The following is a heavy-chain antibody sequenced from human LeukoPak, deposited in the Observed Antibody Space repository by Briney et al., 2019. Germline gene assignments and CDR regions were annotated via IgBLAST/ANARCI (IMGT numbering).Heavy chain of an antibody. D-gene: IGHD3-22*01. CDR3: ARGSGYSRFDS. V-gene: IGHV2-70*04. CDR2: IDWDDDK. Sequence: SGPALVKPTQTLTLTCTFSGFSLTTTGMRVMWIRQPPGKALEWLARIDWDDDKFYSASLKPRLTISKHTYKNQVVLTMTNIDPVDTATYYCARGSGYSRFDSWGQGTLVTVSS. CDR1: GFSLTTTGMR. J-gene: IGHJ4*02.